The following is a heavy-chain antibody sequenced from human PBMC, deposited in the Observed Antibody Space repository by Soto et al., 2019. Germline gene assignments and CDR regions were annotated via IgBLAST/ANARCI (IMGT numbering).Heavy chain of an antibody. CDR1: GGSISSSSYY. CDR3: ARRGSGSYSDY. D-gene: IGHD3-10*01. Sequence: QLQLQESGPGLVKPSETLSLTCTVSGGSISSSSYYWGWIRQPPGKGLEWIGSIYYSWSTYYNPSLKSRVTISVDTSKNQFSLKLSSVTAADTAVYYCARRGSGSYSDYWGQGTLVTVSS. CDR2: IYYSWST. V-gene: IGHV4-39*01. J-gene: IGHJ4*02.